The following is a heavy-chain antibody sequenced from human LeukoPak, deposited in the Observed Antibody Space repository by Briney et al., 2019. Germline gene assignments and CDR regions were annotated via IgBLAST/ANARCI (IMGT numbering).Heavy chain of an antibody. J-gene: IGHJ2*01. CDR1: GGSFSGYY. D-gene: IGHD4-17*01. V-gene: IGHV4-34*01. CDR2: INHSGST. CDR3: ARGMRWVTTGPTGWYFDL. Sequence: SETLSLTCAVYGGSFSGYYWTWIRQPPGKGLEWIGEINHSGSTNYNPSLKSRVTMSVDTSKNQFSLKLSSVTAADTALYYCARGMRWVTTGPTGWYFDLWGRGTLVTVSS.